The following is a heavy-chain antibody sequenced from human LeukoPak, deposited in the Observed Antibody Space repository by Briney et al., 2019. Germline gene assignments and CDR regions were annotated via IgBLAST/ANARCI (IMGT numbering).Heavy chain of an antibody. CDR2: IYYSGST. J-gene: IGHJ4*02. D-gene: IGHD3-16*02. CDR3: ASFYDHVWGSYRDHFDY. V-gene: IGHV4-39*01. Sequence: KPSETLSLTCTVSGGSITTSSYYWGWIRQPPGKGLEWIGSIYYSGSTYYKPSLKSRVTISVDTSKNQFSLKLSSVTAADTAVYYCASFYDHVWGSYRDHFDYWGQGTLVTVSS. CDR1: GGSITTSSYY.